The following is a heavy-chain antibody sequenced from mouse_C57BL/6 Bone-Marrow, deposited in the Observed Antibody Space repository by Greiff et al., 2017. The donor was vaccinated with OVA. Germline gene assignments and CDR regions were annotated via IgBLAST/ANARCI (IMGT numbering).Heavy chain of an antibody. CDR2: IHPNSGST. J-gene: IGHJ1*03. D-gene: IGHD4-1*01. Sequence: QVQLQQPGAELVKPGASVKLSCKASGYTFTSYWMHWVKQRPGQGLEWIGMIHPNSGSTNYNEKFKSKATLTVDKSSSTAYMQLSSLTSEDSAVYYCARVTGRRYFDVWGTGTTVTVSS. V-gene: IGHV1-64*01. CDR1: GYTFTSYW. CDR3: ARVTGRRYFDV.